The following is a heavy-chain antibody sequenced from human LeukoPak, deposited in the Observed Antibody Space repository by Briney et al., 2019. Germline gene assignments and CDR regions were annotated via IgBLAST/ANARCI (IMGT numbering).Heavy chain of an antibody. D-gene: IGHD3-22*01. Sequence: SETLSLTCTVSGGSISSYYWSWIRQPPGKGLEWIGYINYSGSTNYNPSLKSRVTISVDTSKNQFSLKLSSVTAADTAVYYCARHARYYDSSGYYGYWGQGTLVTVSS. V-gene: IGHV4-59*08. CDR3: ARHARYYDSSGYYGY. CDR2: INYSGST. J-gene: IGHJ4*02. CDR1: GGSISSYY.